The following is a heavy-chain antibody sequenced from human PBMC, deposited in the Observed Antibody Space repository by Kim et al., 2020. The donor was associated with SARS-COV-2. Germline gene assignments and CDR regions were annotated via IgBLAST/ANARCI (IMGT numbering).Heavy chain of an antibody. CDR3: ARGPPGDPTPVDY. V-gene: IGHV4-39*01. J-gene: IGHJ4*02. CDR2: IYYSGST. CDR1: GGSISSSSYY. Sequence: SETLSLTCTVSGGSISSSSYYWGWIRQPPGKGLEWIGSIYYSGSTYYNPSLKCRVTISVDTSKNQFSLKLSSVTAADTAVYYCARGPPGDPTPVDYWGQGTLVTVSS. D-gene: IGHD7-27*01.